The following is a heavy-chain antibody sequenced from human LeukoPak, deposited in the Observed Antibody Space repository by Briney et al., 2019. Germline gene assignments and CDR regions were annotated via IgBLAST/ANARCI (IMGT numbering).Heavy chain of an antibody. CDR3: ARGLAVAPLDAFDI. D-gene: IGHD6-19*01. Sequence: GGSLTLSCGASGFTLSSYAMHGARHAPGGALEWVAVISYYGSNKYYADSVKGRFTISRDNSKNTLYLQMNSLRAEDTAVYYCARGLAVAPLDAFDIWGQGTMVTVSS. CDR2: ISYYGSNK. J-gene: IGHJ3*02. CDR1: GFTLSSYA. V-gene: IGHV3-30*11.